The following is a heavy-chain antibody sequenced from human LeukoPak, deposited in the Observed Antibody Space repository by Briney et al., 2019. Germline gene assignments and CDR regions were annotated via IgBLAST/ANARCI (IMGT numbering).Heavy chain of an antibody. CDR3: ARVSLRGFDY. V-gene: IGHV4-59*11. CDR1: AGSISSHY. J-gene: IGHJ4*02. CDR2: IYYSGST. Sequence: SQSLSLARPVYAGSISSHYWSWIRQPPGKGLEWIGYIYYSGSTNYNPSLKSRVNISVDTSKNQFALKLSSVTAADTAVYYCARVSLRGFDYWGQGTLVTVSS. D-gene: IGHD5-12*01.